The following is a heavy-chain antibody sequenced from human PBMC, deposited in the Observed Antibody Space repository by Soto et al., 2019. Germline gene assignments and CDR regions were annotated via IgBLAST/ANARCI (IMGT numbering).Heavy chain of an antibody. J-gene: IGHJ4*02. CDR1: GGSFSGYY. D-gene: IGHD1-7*01. CDR3: ARGITGTIAD. CDR2: INHSGST. Sequence: PSETLSLTCAVYGGSFSGYYWSWIRQPPGKGLEWIGEINHSGSTNYNPSLKSRVTISVDTSKNQFSLKLSSVTAADTAVYYCARGITGTIADWGQGTLVTVSS. V-gene: IGHV4-34*01.